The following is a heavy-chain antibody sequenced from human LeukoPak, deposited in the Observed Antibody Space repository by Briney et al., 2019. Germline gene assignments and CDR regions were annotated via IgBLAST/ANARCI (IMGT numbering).Heavy chain of an antibody. D-gene: IGHD3-10*01. Sequence: GGSLRLSCAASGFTFDDYGMSWVRQAPGKGLEWVSGINWNGGSTGYADSVKGRFTISRDNSKNTLYLQMGSLRAEDMAVYYCARSTDYYGSGSSLLDYWGQGTLVTVSS. V-gene: IGHV3-20*04. CDR3: ARSTDYYGSGSSLLDY. CDR1: GFTFDDYG. J-gene: IGHJ4*02. CDR2: INWNGGST.